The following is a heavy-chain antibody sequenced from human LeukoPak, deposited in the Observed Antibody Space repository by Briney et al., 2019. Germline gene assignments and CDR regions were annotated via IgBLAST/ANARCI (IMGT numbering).Heavy chain of an antibody. CDR3: TRDRSGDAVVPALYGMDV. CDR1: GFTFGDYA. D-gene: IGHD2-15*01. J-gene: IGHJ6*02. Sequence: GGSLRLSCTASGFTFGDYAMSWVRQVPGKGLEWVGFIRSKAYGGTTEYAASVKGRFTISRDDSKSIAYLQMNSLKTEDTAVYYCTRDRSGDAVVPALYGMDVWGQGTTVTVSS. CDR2: IRSKAYGGTT. V-gene: IGHV3-49*04.